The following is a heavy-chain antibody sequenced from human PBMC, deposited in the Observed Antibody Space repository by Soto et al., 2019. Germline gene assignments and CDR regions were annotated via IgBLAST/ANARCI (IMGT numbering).Heavy chain of an antibody. Sequence: GGSLRLSCAASGFTFSSYAMHWVRQAPGKGLEWVAVISYDGSNKYYADSVKGRFTISRDISKNTLYLQMNSLRAEDTAVYYCARAGGMDVWGQGTTVTVSS. CDR2: ISYDGSNK. CDR3: ARAGGMDV. D-gene: IGHD3-10*01. CDR1: GFTFSSYA. J-gene: IGHJ6*02. V-gene: IGHV3-30-3*01.